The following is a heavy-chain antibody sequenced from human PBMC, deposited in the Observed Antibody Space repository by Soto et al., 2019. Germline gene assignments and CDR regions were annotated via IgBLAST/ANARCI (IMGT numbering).Heavy chain of an antibody. CDR3: ARSVEWLASFDY. CDR2: MNPNSGNT. J-gene: IGHJ4*02. D-gene: IGHD6-19*01. Sequence: QVQLVQSGAEVKKPGASVKVSCKASGYTFTSYDINWVRQATGQGLEWMGWMNPNSGNTGYAHKFQGRVTMTRNTSISTAYMELSSLRSDDTAVYYCARSVEWLASFDYWGQATLVTVSS. V-gene: IGHV1-8*01. CDR1: GYTFTSYD.